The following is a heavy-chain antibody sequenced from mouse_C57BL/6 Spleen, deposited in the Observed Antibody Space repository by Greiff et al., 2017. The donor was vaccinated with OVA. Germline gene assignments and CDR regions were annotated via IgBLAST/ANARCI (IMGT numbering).Heavy chain of an antibody. CDR2: IYPGDGDT. J-gene: IGHJ4*01. CDR1: GYAFSSSW. CDR3: ATSSYAMDY. D-gene: IGHD6-1*01. V-gene: IGHV1-82*01. Sequence: VQRVESGPELVKPGASMKISCKASGYAFSSSWMNWVKQRPGKGLEWIGRIYPGDGDTNYNGKFKGKATLTADKSSSTAYMQLSSLTSEDSAVYFCATSSYAMDYWGQGTSVTVSS.